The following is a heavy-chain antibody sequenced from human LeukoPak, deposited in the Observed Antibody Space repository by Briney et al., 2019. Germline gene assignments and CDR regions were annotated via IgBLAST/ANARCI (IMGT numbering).Heavy chain of an antibody. CDR3: AKDQRSIAAAAFDY. V-gene: IGHV3-20*04. CDR1: GFTFDDYG. D-gene: IGHD6-13*01. J-gene: IGHJ4*02. Sequence: GGSLRLSCAASGFTFDDYGMSWVRQAPGKGLEWVSGINWNGGSTGYADSVKGRFTISRDNAKNSLYLQMNSPRAEDTALYYCAKDQRSIAAAAFDYWGQGTLVTVSS. CDR2: INWNGGST.